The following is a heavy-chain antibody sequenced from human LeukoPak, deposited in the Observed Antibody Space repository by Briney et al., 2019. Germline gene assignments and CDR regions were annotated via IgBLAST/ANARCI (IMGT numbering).Heavy chain of an antibody. CDR3: ARAQDRGYCSGGSCYAPHFNYYYYYMDV. J-gene: IGHJ6*03. CDR2: IIPIFGAA. D-gene: IGHD2-15*01. CDR1: GGTFSSYA. Sequence: ASVKVSCKASGGTFSSYAISWVRQAPGQGLEWMGGIIPIFGAANYAQKFQGRVTITTDESTSTAYMELSSLRSEDTAVYYCARAQDRGYCSGGSCYAPHFNYYYYYMDVWGKGTTVTVSS. V-gene: IGHV1-69*05.